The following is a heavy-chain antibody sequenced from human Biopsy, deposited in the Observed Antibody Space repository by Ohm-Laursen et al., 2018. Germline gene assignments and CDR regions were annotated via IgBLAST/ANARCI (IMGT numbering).Heavy chain of an antibody. J-gene: IGHJ6*02. V-gene: IGHV4-59*01. CDR1: DDSIRNFY. CDR2: ASYSGYT. CDR3: ARDSGILNYGNFKYYHYYGMDV. D-gene: IGHD4-11*01. Sequence: GTLSLTWIVSDDSIRNFYWTWIRQPPGQGLEWIGHASYSGYTNYNPSLKSRVTISVDTSRNQVSLTLSSVTAADTAVYYCARDSGILNYGNFKYYHYYGMDVWGQGTKVTVSS.